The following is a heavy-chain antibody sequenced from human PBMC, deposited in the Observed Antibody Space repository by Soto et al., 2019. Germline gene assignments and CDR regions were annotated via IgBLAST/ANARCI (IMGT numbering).Heavy chain of an antibody. CDR2: LIPYNGDR. V-gene: IGHV1-18*01. Sequence: GASVKVSCKASGYTFTSYGISWVRQAPGQGLEWMGLLIPYNGDRIYAQKFQGRVILTTDTSTSTAYMELRSLRSDDTAIYYCARDPHEFWTSYWFDPWGQGTPVTVSS. J-gene: IGHJ5*02. D-gene: IGHD3-3*01. CDR1: GYTFTSYG. CDR3: ARDPHEFWTSYWFDP.